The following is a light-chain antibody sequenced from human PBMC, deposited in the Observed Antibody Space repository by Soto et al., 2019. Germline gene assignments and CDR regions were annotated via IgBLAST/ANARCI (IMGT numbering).Light chain of an antibody. CDR3: QHQG. V-gene: IGKV1-5*01. CDR1: QSISSW. CDR2: GAS. Sequence: DIQMTQSPSTLSASVGDRVTITCRASQSISSWLAWYQQKPGKAPKLLIYGASTLESGVPSRFSGSGSGTDFTLTISGLQPDDFETYYCQHQGFGQGTKVEIK. J-gene: IGKJ1*01.